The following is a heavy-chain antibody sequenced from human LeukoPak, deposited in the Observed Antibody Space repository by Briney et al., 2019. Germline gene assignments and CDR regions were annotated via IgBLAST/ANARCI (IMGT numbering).Heavy chain of an antibody. D-gene: IGHD6-19*01. Sequence: GGSLRLSCAASGFTFSSNAMSWVRQAPGKGLEWVSAISGSDDNTYYADSVEGRFTISRDNSKNTLYLQMNSLRAEDTAVYYCAKHQYSSGWYLNYWGQGTLVTVSS. V-gene: IGHV3-23*01. CDR2: ISGSDDNT. J-gene: IGHJ4*02. CDR1: GFTFSSNA. CDR3: AKHQYSSGWYLNY.